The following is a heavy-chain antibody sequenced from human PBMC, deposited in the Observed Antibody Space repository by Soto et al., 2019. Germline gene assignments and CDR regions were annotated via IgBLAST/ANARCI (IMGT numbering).Heavy chain of an antibody. CDR3: ARDLGGPDY. V-gene: IGHV3-9*01. D-gene: IGHD3-16*01. CDR2: ISWDSDKT. CDR1: GLTFGDHG. J-gene: IGHJ4*02. Sequence: PGGSLRLSCVASGLTFGDHGMHWVRQVPGRGLEWVSGISWDSDKTGYGDSVKGRFTISRDNAKNTLFLQMNSLRADDTAVYYCARDLGGPDYWGRGTSVTVS.